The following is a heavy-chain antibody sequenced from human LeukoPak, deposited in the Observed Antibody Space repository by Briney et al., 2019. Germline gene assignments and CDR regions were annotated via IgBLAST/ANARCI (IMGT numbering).Heavy chain of an antibody. Sequence: SETLSLTCTVSGYSISSGYYWSWIRQPPGKGLEWIGYIYYSGSTNYNPSLKSRVTISVDTSKNQFSLKLSSVTAADTAVYYCARAGYGSGSYPSYYYYYYMDVWGKGTTVTISS. CDR3: ARAGYGSGSYPSYYYYYYMDV. J-gene: IGHJ6*03. CDR1: GYSISSGYY. D-gene: IGHD3-10*01. CDR2: IYYSGST. V-gene: IGHV4-61*01.